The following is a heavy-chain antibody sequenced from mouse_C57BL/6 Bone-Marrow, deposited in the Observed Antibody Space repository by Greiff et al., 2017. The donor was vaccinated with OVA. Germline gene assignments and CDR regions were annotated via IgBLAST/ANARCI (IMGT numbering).Heavy chain of an antibody. Sequence: EVQVVESGPELVKPGASVKISCKASGYSFTGYYMNWVKQSPEKSLEWIGEINPSTGGTTYNQKFKAKATLTVDKSSSTAYMQLKSLTSEDSAVYYCARDGSGNPYYFDYWGQGTTLTVSS. CDR2: INPSTGGT. J-gene: IGHJ2*01. CDR1: GYSFTGYY. V-gene: IGHV1-42*01. CDR3: ARDGSGNPYYFDY. D-gene: IGHD1-1*01.